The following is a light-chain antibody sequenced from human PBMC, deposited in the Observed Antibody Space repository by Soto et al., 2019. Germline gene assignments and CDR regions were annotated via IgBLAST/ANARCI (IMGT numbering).Light chain of an antibody. V-gene: IGKV1-39*01. CDR2: AAS. CDR3: KQSSETTCT. CDR1: QSISSY. Sequence: DIQMTQSPSSLSASVGDRVTITCRASQSISSYLNWYQQKPGKAPKLLIHAASSLQSGVPSRFSRSASGTDFTLTISSLQPEDYATYYCKQSSETTCTFGRGTKVEIX. J-gene: IGKJ4*02.